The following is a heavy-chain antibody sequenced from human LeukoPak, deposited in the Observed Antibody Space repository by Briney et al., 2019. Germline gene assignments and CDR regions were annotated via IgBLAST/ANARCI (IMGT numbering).Heavy chain of an antibody. J-gene: IGHJ4*02. CDR2: IKQDRSEK. CDR3: ARVKAYNDYVWGSYRTRWVFDY. D-gene: IGHD3-16*02. Sequence: GGSLRLSCAASGFTFSSYWMSWVRQAPGKGLEWVANIKQDRSEKYYVDSVKGRFTISRDNAKNSLYLQMNSLRAEDTAVYYCARVKAYNDYVWGSYRTRWVFDYWGQGTLVTVSS. V-gene: IGHV3-7*01. CDR1: GFTFSSYW.